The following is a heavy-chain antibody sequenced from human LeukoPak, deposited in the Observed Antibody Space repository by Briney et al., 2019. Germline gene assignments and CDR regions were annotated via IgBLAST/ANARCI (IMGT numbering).Heavy chain of an antibody. CDR3: ARVAITMVRGVVMDV. CDR1: GYTFTSYA. D-gene: IGHD3-10*01. J-gene: IGHJ6*03. CDR2: ISAYNGNT. V-gene: IGHV1-18*01. Sequence: ASVKVSCKASGYTFTSYAISWVRQAPGQGLEWMGWISAYNGNTNYAQKLQGRVTITTDTSTSTAYMELRSLRSDDTAAYYCARVAITMVRGVVMDVWGKGTTVTISS.